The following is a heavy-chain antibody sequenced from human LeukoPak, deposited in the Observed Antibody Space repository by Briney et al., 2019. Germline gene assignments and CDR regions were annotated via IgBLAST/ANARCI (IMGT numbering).Heavy chain of an antibody. CDR3: AREAVPRRNWFDP. V-gene: IGHV3-7*03. CDR2: IKQDGSER. CDR1: GFTFSSYW. Sequence: PGGSLRLSCAASGFTFSSYWMSWVRQAPGKGLEWVANIKQDGSERYYVDSVKGRFTISRDNAKNSLYLQMNSLRAEDTAVYYCAREAVPRRNWFDPWGQGTLVTVSS. D-gene: IGHD1-1*01. J-gene: IGHJ5*02.